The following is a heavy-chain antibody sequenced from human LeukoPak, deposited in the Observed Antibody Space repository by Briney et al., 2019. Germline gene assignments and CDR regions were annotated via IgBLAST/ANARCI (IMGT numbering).Heavy chain of an antibody. CDR1: GGSFSGYY. V-gene: IGHV3-21*01. CDR2: ISSSSSYI. CDR3: ARDIRGYQLTIDY. J-gene: IGHJ4*02. Sequence: PSETLSLTCAVSGGSFSGYYWSWIRQAPGKGLEWVSSISSSSSYIYYADSVKGRFTISRDNAKNSLYLQMNSLRAEDTAVYYCARDIRGYQLTIDYWGQGTLVTVSS. D-gene: IGHD2-2*01.